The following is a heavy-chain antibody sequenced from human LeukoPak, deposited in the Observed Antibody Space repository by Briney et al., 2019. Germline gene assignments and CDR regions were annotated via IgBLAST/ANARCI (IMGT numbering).Heavy chain of an antibody. CDR2: INPNSGGT. CDR3: ARDLSGSGSYYGY. D-gene: IGHD3-10*01. J-gene: IGHJ4*02. V-gene: IGHV1-2*06. Sequence: ASVKVSCKASGGTFSSYAISWVRQAPGQGLEWMGRINPNSGGTNYAQEFQGRVTMTRDTSISTAYMELSRLRSDDTAVYYCARDLSGSGSYYGYWGQGALVTVSS. CDR1: GGTFSSYA.